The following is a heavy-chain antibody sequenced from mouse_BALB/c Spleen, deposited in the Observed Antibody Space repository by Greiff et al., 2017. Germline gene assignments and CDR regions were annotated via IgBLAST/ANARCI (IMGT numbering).Heavy chain of an antibody. J-gene: IGHJ4*01. Sequence: LQQPGSELVRPGASVKLSCKASGYTFTSYWMHWVKQRHGQGLEWIGNIYPGSGSTNYDEKFKSKGTLTVDTSSSTAYMHLSSLTSEDSAVYYCTRGGGNYYAMDYWGQGTSVTVSS. CDR1: GYTFTSYW. V-gene: IGHV1S22*01. CDR2: IYPGSGST. CDR3: TRGGGNYYAMDY. D-gene: IGHD2-1*01.